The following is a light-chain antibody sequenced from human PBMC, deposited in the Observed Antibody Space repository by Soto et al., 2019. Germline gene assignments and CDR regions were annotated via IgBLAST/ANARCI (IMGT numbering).Light chain of an antibody. CDR3: QQSFITPPLT. CDR1: QSISTY. V-gene: IGKV1-39*01. J-gene: IGKJ4*01. Sequence: DIQMTQSPSSLSASIGDRITITCRASQSISTYLNWYQQKPGKAPNLLIYGASTLQSGVPSRFSGRGSATDFTLTISSLQPEDFGTYYCQQSFITPPLTFGGGTKVDIK. CDR2: GAS.